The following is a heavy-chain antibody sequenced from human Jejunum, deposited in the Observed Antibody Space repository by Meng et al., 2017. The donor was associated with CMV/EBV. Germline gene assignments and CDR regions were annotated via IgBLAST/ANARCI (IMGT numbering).Heavy chain of an antibody. CDR3: ARGESRGYYYFDY. V-gene: IGHV4-4*07. D-gene: IGHD3-22*01. CDR2: ISPSGNI. J-gene: IGHJ4*02. CDR1: GDSISNYF. Sequence: QAPLQESGPGLVRPSETLSLTCTVSGDSISNYFWSWIRQPAGKKLEWIGRISPSGNINYIPSLKGRVTMSLDTSNNQIFLNLTSVTAADTALYYCARGESRGYYYFDYWGQGILVTVSS.